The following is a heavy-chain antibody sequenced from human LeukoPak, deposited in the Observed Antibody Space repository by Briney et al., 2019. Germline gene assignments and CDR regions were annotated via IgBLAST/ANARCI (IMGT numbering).Heavy chain of an antibody. CDR2: ISSSSNYI. D-gene: IGHD5-18*01. CDR3: ARAMDTATI. J-gene: IGHJ3*02. CDR1: GFTFSSYE. V-gene: IGHV3-21*01. Sequence: PGGSLRPSCAASGFTFSSYEMNWVRQAPGKGLEWVSSISSSSNYIYYADSVKGRFTISRDNAKNSLYLQMNSLRAEDTAVYYCARAMDTATIWGQGTMVTVSS.